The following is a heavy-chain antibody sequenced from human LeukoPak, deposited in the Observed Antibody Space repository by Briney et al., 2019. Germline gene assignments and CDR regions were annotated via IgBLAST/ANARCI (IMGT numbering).Heavy chain of an antibody. D-gene: IGHD5-24*01. CDR3: ARGRRDGYYFDY. Sequence: SETLSLTCGVFGGSLNPYYWSWIRQPPGKGLEWIGEIDHSGSTSYNPSLKSRATISLDKSKNQVFLKLNSVTAADTAVYHCARGRRDGYYFDYWGQGALVTVSS. V-gene: IGHV4-34*01. CDR1: GGSLNPYY. CDR2: IDHSGST. J-gene: IGHJ4*02.